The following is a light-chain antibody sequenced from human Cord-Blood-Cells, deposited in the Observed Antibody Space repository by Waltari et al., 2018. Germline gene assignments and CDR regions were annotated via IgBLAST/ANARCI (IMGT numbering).Light chain of an antibody. CDR3: QQSYSTPWT. CDR1: QSISSY. CDR2: AAS. V-gene: IGKV1-39*01. Sequence: DIQMTQSPSPLSASVGDRVTITCRESQSISSYLNWYQQKPGKAPKLLIYAASSLQSGVPSRFSGSGSGTDFTLTISSLQPEDFATYYCQQSYSTPWTFGQGTKVEIK. J-gene: IGKJ1*01.